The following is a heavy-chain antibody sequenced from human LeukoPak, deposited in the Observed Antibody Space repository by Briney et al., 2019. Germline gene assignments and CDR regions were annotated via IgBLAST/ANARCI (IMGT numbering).Heavy chain of an antibody. V-gene: IGHV4-30-4*08. CDR3: ARSLSYSYGHYYFDY. Sequence: SETLSLTCTVSGGSISSGDYYWSWIRQPPGKGLEWIGYIYYSGSTYYNPSLKSRVTISVDTSKNQFSLKLSSVTAADTAVYYCARSLSYSYGHYYFDYWGQGTLVTVSS. CDR2: IYYSGST. J-gene: IGHJ4*02. D-gene: IGHD5-18*01. CDR1: GGSISSGDYY.